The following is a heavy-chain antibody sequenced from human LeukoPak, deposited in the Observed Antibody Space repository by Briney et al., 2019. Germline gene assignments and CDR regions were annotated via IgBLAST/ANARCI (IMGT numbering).Heavy chain of an antibody. D-gene: IGHD3-10*01. Sequence: PGGSLRLSCAASGFTFSSYAMSWVRQAPGKGLEWVSGISGSGGSTYYADSVKGRFTISRDNSKNTLYLQMNSLRAEDTAVYYCAKDVRWFAGEKSLDYWGQGTLVTVSS. CDR3: AKDVRWFAGEKSLDY. CDR1: GFTFSSYA. CDR2: ISGSGGST. V-gene: IGHV3-23*01. J-gene: IGHJ4*02.